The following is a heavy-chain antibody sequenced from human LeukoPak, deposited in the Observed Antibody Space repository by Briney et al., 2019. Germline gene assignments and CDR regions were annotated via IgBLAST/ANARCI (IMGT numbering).Heavy chain of an antibody. CDR3: ARTGDIVATGYMDV. J-gene: IGHJ6*03. Sequence: ASVKVSCKASGYTFTSYGISWVRQAPGQGLEWMRWISAYNGNTNYAQKLQGRVTMTTDTSTSTAYMELRSLRSDDTAVYYCARTGDIVATGYMDVWGKGTTVTVSS. V-gene: IGHV1-18*01. D-gene: IGHD5-12*01. CDR1: GYTFTSYG. CDR2: ISAYNGNT.